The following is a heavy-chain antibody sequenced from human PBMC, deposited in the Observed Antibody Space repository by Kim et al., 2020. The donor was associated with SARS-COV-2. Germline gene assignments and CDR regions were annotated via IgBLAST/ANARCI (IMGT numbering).Heavy chain of an antibody. CDR2: SGDSP. Sequence: SGDSPHYADSVRGRFTFSRDTSKNTLYLQVNSLRAEDTAVYYGASSWGDYWGQGTVVIVPS. V-gene: IGHV3-23*01. D-gene: IGHD3-16*01. CDR3: ASSWGDY. J-gene: IGHJ4*02.